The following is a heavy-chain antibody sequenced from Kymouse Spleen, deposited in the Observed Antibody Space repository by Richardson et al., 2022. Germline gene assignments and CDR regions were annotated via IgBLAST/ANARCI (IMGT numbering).Heavy chain of an antibody. D-gene: IGHD3-9*01. V-gene: IGHV4-34*01. J-gene: IGHJ4*02. CDR3: ARGHSDILTGYYNVPFDY. CDR1: GGSFSGYY. CDR2: INHSGST. Sequence: QVQLQQWGAGLLKPSETLSLTCAVYGGSFSGYYWSWIRQPPGKGLEWIGEINHSGSTNYNPSLKSRVTISVDTSKNQFSLKLSSVTAADTAVYYCARGHSDILTGYYNVPFDYWGQGTLVTVSS.